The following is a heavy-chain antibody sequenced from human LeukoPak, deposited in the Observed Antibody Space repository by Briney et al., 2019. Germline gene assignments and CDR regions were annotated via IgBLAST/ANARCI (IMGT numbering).Heavy chain of an antibody. CDR2: IYYSGST. D-gene: IGHD3-22*01. V-gene: IGHV4-39*07. CDR3: ARTYYDSSGYDAFDI. Sequence: SETLSLTCTVSGGSISSSSYYWGWIRQPPGKGLEWIGSIYYSGSTYYNPSLKSRVTISVDTSKNQFSLKLSSVTAADTAVYYCARTYYDSSGYDAFDIWGQGTMVTVSS. CDR1: GGSISSSSYY. J-gene: IGHJ3*02.